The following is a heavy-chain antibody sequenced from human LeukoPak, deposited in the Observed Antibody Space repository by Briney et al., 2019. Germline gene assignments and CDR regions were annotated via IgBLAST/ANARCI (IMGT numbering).Heavy chain of an antibody. V-gene: IGHV1-69*05. CDR1: GGTFSSYA. D-gene: IGHD2-15*01. CDR2: IIPIFGTA. Sequence: EASVKVSCKASGGTFSSYAISWVRQAPGQGLEWMGGIIPIFGTANYAQKFQGRVTITTDESTSTAYMELSSLRCEDTAVYYCARGTPHPYYYYMDVWGKGTTVTVSS. J-gene: IGHJ6*03. CDR3: ARGTPHPYYYYMDV.